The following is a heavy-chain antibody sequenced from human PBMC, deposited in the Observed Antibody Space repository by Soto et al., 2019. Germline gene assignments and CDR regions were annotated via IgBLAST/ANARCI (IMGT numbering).Heavy chain of an antibody. CDR3: AVLRFAEGARWSPGTYGMDV. D-gene: IGHD3-3*01. CDR2: INAGNGNT. CDR1: GYTFTSYA. J-gene: IGHJ6*02. Sequence: GASVKVSCKASGYTFTSYAMHWVRQAPGQRLEWMGWINAGNGNTKYSQKFQGRVTLTMDTSASTAYMSLSSLRSEDTAVYFCAVLRFAEGARWSPGTYGMDVWGQGTPVTVSS. V-gene: IGHV1-3*01.